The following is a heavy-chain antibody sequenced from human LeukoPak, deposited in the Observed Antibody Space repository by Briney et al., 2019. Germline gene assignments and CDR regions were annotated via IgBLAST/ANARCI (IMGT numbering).Heavy chain of an antibody. Sequence: PGGSLRLSCAACGFIFSSYCMSWVRQAPGRGLEWVANIKQDGSEKYYVDSVKGRFTIYRENAKNSLYLQMHSLRAGDTAVYYCARGGNGANDYWGQGTLVTVSS. J-gene: IGHJ4*02. CDR2: IKQDGSEK. V-gene: IGHV3-7*01. D-gene: IGHD3-16*01. CDR1: GFIFSSYC. CDR3: ARGGNGANDY.